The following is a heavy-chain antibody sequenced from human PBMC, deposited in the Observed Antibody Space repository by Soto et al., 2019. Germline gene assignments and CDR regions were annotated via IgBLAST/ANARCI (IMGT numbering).Heavy chain of an antibody. Sequence: GGSLRLSCAASGFTFSSYAMHWVRQAPGKGLEWVAVISYDGSNKYYADSVKGRFTISRDNSKNTLYLQMNSLRAEDTAVYYCARDFNHPLVILEWLSPSHYFDYWGQGTLVTVSS. V-gene: IGHV3-30-3*01. CDR2: ISYDGSNK. D-gene: IGHD3-3*01. J-gene: IGHJ4*02. CDR1: GFTFSSYA. CDR3: ARDFNHPLVILEWLSPSHYFDY.